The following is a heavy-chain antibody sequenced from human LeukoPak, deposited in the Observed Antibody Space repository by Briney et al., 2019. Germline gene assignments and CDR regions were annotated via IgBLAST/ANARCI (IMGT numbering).Heavy chain of an antibody. V-gene: IGHV3-48*03. D-gene: IGHD5-18*01. J-gene: IGHJ4*02. Sequence: GGSLRLSSAASGFTFSSYEMNWVRQAPGKGLEWVSYISSSGSTIYYADSVKGRFTISRDNAKNSLYLQMNSLRAEDTAVYYCAREGYSYGNNYFDYWGQGTLVTVSS. CDR1: GFTFSSYE. CDR2: ISSSGSTI. CDR3: AREGYSYGNNYFDY.